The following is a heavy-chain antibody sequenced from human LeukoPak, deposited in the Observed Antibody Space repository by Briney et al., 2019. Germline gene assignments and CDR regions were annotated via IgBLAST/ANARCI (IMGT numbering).Heavy chain of an antibody. D-gene: IGHD6-19*01. Sequence: PGGSLILSCAASGFTFINYAMSWVRQVPGRGLEWFSTITGRGDSTYVADSVKGRVTISRDNSKNSLFLQMNSVRAEDTAVYYCVKGPRPDITVAHTAEKWGQGTLVTVSS. CDR2: ITGRGDST. CDR1: GFTFINYA. CDR3: VKGPRPDITVAHTAEK. J-gene: IGHJ4*02. V-gene: IGHV3-23*01.